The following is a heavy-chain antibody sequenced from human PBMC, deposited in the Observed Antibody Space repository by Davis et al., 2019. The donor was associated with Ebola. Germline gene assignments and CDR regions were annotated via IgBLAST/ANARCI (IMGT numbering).Heavy chain of an antibody. CDR3: ATQLLLYPLVDY. Sequence: MPSETLSLTCTVSGDSISSYYWSWIRQPPGKGLEWIGCIYYSGGTNYNPSLKSRVTISVDTSKNQFSLKLSSVTAADTAVYYCATQLLLYPLVDYWGQGTLVTVSS. D-gene: IGHD2-15*01. V-gene: IGHV4-59*08. CDR2: IYYSGGT. J-gene: IGHJ4*02. CDR1: GDSISSYY.